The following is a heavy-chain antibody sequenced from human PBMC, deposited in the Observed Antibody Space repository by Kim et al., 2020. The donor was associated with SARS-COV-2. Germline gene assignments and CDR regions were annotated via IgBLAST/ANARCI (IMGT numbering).Heavy chain of an antibody. CDR2: ISSSSTI. Sequence: GGSLRLSCAASGFTFSSYSMNWVRQAPGKGLEWVSYISSSSTIYYADSVKGRFTISRDNAKNSLYLQMNSLRDEDTAVYYCARDPPRKLYYFDYWAREPWSPSPQ. D-gene: IGHD2-15*01. J-gene: IGHJ4*02. V-gene: IGHV3-48*02. CDR3: ARDPPRKLYYFDY. CDR1: GFTFSSYS.